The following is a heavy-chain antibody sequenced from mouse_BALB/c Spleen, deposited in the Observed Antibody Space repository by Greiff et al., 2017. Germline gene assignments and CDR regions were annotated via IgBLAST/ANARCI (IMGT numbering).Heavy chain of an antibody. CDR1: GFSLTDYG. J-gene: IGHJ4*01. V-gene: IGHV2-6-5*01. CDR3: AKQVVATDYAMDY. Sequence: VKLMESVPGLVAPSQSLSITCTVSGFSLTDYGVSWIRQPPGKGLEWLGVIWGGGSTYYNSALKSRLSISKDNSKSQVFLKMNSLQTDDTAMYYCAKQVVATDYAMDYWGQGTSVTVSS. D-gene: IGHD1-1*01. CDR2: IWGGGST.